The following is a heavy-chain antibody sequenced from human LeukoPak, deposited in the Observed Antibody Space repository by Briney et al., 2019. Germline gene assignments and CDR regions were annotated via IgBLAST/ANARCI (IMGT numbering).Heavy chain of an antibody. J-gene: IGHJ5*02. V-gene: IGHV3-21*01. CDR3: ARDLWYCSSTSCHSGFDP. CDR2: ISSSSSYI. CDR1: GFTFSSYS. D-gene: IGHD2-2*02. Sequence: GGSLRLSCAASGFTFSSYSMNWVRQAPGKGLERVSSISSSSSYIYYADSVKGRFTISRDNAKNSLYLQMNSLRAEDTAVYYCARDLWYCSSTSCHSGFDPWGQGTLVTVSS.